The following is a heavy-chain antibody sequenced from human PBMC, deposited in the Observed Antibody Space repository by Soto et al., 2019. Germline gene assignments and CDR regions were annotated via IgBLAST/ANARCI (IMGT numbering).Heavy chain of an antibody. D-gene: IGHD6-13*01. J-gene: IGHJ4*02. V-gene: IGHV3-30*18. Sequence: GGSLRLSCAASGFTFSSYGMHWVRQAPGKGLEWVAVISYDGSNKYYADSVKGRFTISRDNSKNTLYLQMNSLRAEDTAVYYCAKGVPVPYSSSWPTRGKVDYWGQGTLVTVSS. CDR1: GFTFSSYG. CDR2: ISYDGSNK. CDR3: AKGVPVPYSSSWPTRGKVDY.